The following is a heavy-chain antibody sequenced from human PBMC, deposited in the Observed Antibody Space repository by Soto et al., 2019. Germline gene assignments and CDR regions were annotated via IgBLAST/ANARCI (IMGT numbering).Heavy chain of an antibody. V-gene: IGHV1-69*02. Sequence: QVQLVQSGAEVKKPGSSVTVSCTASGATFSSYTISWVRQAPGQGLEWMGRIIPILGIANYAQKFQGRVTITADKSTSTAYMELSSLRAEDTAVYYCASRYDSSDYWGQGTLVTVSS. CDR2: IIPILGIA. J-gene: IGHJ4*02. CDR1: GATFSSYT. D-gene: IGHD3-22*01. CDR3: ASRYDSSDY.